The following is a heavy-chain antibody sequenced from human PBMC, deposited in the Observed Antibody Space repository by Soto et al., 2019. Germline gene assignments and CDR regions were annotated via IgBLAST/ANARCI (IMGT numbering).Heavy chain of an antibody. Sequence: QVQLQQWGAGLLKPSETLSLTCAVYGGSFSGYYWSWIRQPPGKGLEWIGEINHSGSTNYNPSLKSRVSISVDTSQNQFSLKLSSVTAADTAVYYCARCAPYYYGSGSYRNWFDPWGQGTLVTVSS. V-gene: IGHV4-34*01. CDR2: INHSGST. CDR1: GGSFSGYY. CDR3: ARCAPYYYGSGSYRNWFDP. J-gene: IGHJ5*02. D-gene: IGHD3-10*01.